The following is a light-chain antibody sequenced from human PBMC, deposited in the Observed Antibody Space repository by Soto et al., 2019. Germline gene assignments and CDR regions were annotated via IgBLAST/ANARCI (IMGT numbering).Light chain of an antibody. CDR3: QQYNNWPYT. J-gene: IGKJ2*01. CDR1: QSVSSD. V-gene: IGKV3-15*01. Sequence: EIVLTQSPGTLSLSPGERATLSCRASQSVSSDLAWYQQQPGQAPRLLIYGASTRATDIPARFSGSGSGTEFTLTISSLQSEEFAVYYCQQYNNWPYTVGQGTKVDIK. CDR2: GAS.